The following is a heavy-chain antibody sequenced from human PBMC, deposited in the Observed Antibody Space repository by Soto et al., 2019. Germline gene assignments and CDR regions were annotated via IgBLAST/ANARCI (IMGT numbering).Heavy chain of an antibody. CDR1: GGSISSGGYY. D-gene: IGHD6-6*01. Sequence: KTSETLSLTCTVSGGSISSGGYYWSWIRQHPGKGLEWIGYIYYSGSTYYNPSLKSRVTISIDTSKNQFSLKLSSVTAADTAVYYCARDISSSSENNWFDPWGQGTLVTVSS. V-gene: IGHV4-31*03. J-gene: IGHJ5*02. CDR3: ARDISSSSENNWFDP. CDR2: IYYSGST.